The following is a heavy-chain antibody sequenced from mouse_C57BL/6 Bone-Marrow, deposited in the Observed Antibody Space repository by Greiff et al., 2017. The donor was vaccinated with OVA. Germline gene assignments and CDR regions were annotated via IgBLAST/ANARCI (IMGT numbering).Heavy chain of an antibody. Sequence: QVQLQQSGPGLVQPSQSLSITCTVSGFSLTSYGVHWVRQPPGKGLEWLGVLWSGGSTDYNAAFISRLSISKDNSKSQVFFKMNSLQADDTAIYYCAKNGGTTVVAPYAMDYWGQGTSVTVSS. V-gene: IGHV2-4*01. CDR2: LWSGGST. CDR3: AKNGGTTVVAPYAMDY. J-gene: IGHJ4*01. D-gene: IGHD1-1*01. CDR1: GFSLTSYG.